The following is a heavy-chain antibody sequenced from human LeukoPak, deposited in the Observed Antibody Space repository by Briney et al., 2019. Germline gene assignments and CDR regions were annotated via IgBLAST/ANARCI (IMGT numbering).Heavy chain of an antibody. J-gene: IGHJ5*02. CDR2: IDPSDSYT. D-gene: IGHD2-15*01. CDR3: ARQEYCSGGSCYTWFDP. Sequence: GESLKISCKGSAYSFTSYWISWVRQMPGKGLEWMGRIDPSDSYTNYSPSFQGRVTISADKSISTAYLQWASLKASDTAMYYGARQEYCSGGSCYTWFDPWGQGTLVTVSS. V-gene: IGHV5-10-1*01. CDR1: AYSFTSYW.